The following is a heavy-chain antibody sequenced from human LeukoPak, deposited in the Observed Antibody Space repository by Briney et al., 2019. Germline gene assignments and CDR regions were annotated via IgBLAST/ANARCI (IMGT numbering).Heavy chain of an antibody. J-gene: IGHJ4*02. V-gene: IGHV3-23*01. D-gene: IGHD5-24*01. CDR2: ISDTGGSA. Sequence: PGGSLRLSCVASGFTFRSYAMSWARQAPGKGLEWVCGISDTGGSAYYADSVKGRFTMSRDNSKNTVSVQMNSLRADDTAVYRCARGRITPDYWGQGILVTVSS. CDR3: ARGRITPDY. CDR1: GFTFRSYA.